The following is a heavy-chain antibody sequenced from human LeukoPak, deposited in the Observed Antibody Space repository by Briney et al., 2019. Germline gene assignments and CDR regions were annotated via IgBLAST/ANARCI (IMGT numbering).Heavy chain of an antibody. J-gene: IGHJ4*02. D-gene: IGHD4-17*01. V-gene: IGHV4-59*01. Sequence: SETLSLTCTVSGGSIANYYWNWFRQPPGKGLEWIGYIYSSGSTNYNPSLNSRVTISLDTSKSQFSLSLSSVTAADTAVYYCARGPTVTTDYWGQGTLVTVSS. CDR2: IYSSGST. CDR1: GGSIANYY. CDR3: ARGPTVTTDY.